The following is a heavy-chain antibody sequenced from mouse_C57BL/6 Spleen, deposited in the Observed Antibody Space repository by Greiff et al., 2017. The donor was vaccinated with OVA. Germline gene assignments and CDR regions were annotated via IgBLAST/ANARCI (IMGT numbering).Heavy chain of an antibody. CDR1: GYTFTDYE. J-gene: IGHJ3*01. V-gene: IGHV1-15*01. CDR3: TRTGGAY. Sequence: VQRVESGAELVRPGASVTLSCKASGYTFTDYEMHWVKQTPVHGLEWIGAIDPETGGTAYNQKFKGKAILTADKSSSTAYMELRSLTSEDSAVYYCTRTGGAYWGQGTLVTVSA. CDR2: IDPETGGT.